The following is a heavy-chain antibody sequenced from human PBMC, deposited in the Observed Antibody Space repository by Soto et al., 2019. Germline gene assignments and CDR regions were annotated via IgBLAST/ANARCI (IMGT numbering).Heavy chain of an antibody. Sequence: PSETLSLTCAVSGGSISSSNCWSWVRQHPGKGLEWIGHISYSGSTYYNTSLKSRVTISVDTSRNQFSLIVNSVTAADTAVYYCARGVLHWGQGTLVTVSS. CDR2: ISYSGST. J-gene: IGHJ4*01. CDR1: GGSISSSNC. V-gene: IGHV4-31*11. CDR3: ARGVLH.